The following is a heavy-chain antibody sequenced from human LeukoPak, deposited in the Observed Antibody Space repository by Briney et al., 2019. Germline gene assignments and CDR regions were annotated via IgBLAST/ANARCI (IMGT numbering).Heavy chain of an antibody. V-gene: IGHV1-18*04. Sequence: ASVKVSCKPTGYTSTTYGISRVRPAPGQGLEGMGWISAYNGNTNYAQKLQGRVTITTDTSTSTAYMELRSLRSDDTAVYYCAREVAAVPPFDYWGQGTLVTVSS. D-gene: IGHD6-13*01. J-gene: IGHJ4*02. CDR2: ISAYNGNT. CDR3: AREVAAVPPFDY. CDR1: GYTSTTYG.